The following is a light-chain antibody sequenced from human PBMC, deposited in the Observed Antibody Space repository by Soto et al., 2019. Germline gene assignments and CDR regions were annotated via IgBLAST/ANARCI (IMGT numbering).Light chain of an antibody. Sequence: EIVMTQSPATLSVSPGERATLSCRASQRVSSNLAWYQQKPGQAPRLLIYGASTRATSIPARFSGSGSGTEFTLTVSSLQSEDFAVYYCQKYNNWPRTFGQGTKVEIK. CDR1: QRVSSN. CDR3: QKYNNWPRT. CDR2: GAS. V-gene: IGKV3-15*01. J-gene: IGKJ1*01.